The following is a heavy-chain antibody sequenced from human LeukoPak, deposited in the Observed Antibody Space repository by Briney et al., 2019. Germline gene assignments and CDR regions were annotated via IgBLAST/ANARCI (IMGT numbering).Heavy chain of an antibody. Sequence: PSETLSLTCAVYGGSFSGYYWSWIRQPPGKGLEWIGYIYYSGSTNYNPSLKSRVTISVDTSKNQFSLKLSSVTAADTAVYYCATQSSSYNWFDSWGQGTLVTVSS. CDR3: ATQSSSYNWFDS. CDR2: IYYSGST. D-gene: IGHD6-6*01. J-gene: IGHJ5*01. CDR1: GGSFSGYY. V-gene: IGHV4-59*08.